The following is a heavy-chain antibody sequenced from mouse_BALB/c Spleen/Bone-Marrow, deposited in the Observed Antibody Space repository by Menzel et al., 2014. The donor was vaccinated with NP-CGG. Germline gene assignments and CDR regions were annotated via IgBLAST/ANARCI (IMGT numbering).Heavy chain of an antibody. CDR1: GYTFTTYW. Sequence: VQLQQSGAELVQPGASVKLSCKASGYTFTTYWMHWVKQRPGQGLEWIGEINPRNGRTNYNEKFKTKATLTVDKSSITAYIQLSRLTSEDSAVCCCARRGWLVSPSGIYAMDHWGQGTSVTVSS. J-gene: IGHJ4*01. CDR3: ARRGWLVSPSGIYAMDH. CDR2: INPRNGRT. D-gene: IGHD6-2*01. V-gene: IGHV1S81*02.